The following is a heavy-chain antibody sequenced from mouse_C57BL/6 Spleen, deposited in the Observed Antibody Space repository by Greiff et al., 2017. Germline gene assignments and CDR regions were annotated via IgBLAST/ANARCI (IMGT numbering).Heavy chain of an antibody. CDR3: ARGVLFYFDY. Sequence: VQLQPSGPELVKPGASVKISCKASGYTFTDYYINWVKQRPGQGLEWIGWIFPGSGSTYYNEKFQGKAKLTVAQSSRTASMLISSLSSEDSAVYFCARGVLFYFDYWGQGTTLTVSS. D-gene: IGHD2-14*01. J-gene: IGHJ2*01. CDR2: IFPGSGST. V-gene: IGHV1-75*01. CDR1: GYTFTDYY.